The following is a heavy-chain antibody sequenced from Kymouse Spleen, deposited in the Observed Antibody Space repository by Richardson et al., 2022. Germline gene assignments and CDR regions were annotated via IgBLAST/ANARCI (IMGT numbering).Heavy chain of an antibody. Sequence: QVQLVESGGGVVQPGRSLRLSCAASGFTFSSYGMHWVRQAPGKGLEWVAVISYDGSNKYYADSVKGRFTISRDNSKNTLYLQMNSLRAEDTAVYYCAKDPSSGPDYWGQGTLVTVSS. CDR1: GFTFSSYG. CDR3: AKDPSSGPDY. D-gene: IGHD6-19*01. J-gene: IGHJ4*02. V-gene: IGHV3-30*18. CDR2: ISYDGSNK.